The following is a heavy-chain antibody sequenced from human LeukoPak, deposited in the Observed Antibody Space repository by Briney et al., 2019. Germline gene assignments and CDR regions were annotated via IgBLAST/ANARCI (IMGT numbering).Heavy chain of an antibody. CDR2: ISSSSSTI. J-gene: IGHJ4*02. CDR1: GFTFSSYS. Sequence: GGSLRLSCAASGFTFSSYSMNWVRQAPGKGLEWVSYISSSSSTIYYADSVKGRFTISRDNAKNSLYLQMNSLRAEDTAVYYCARTVSDPTRDSNYPWKPFDYWGQGTLVTVSS. V-gene: IGHV3-48*01. D-gene: IGHD4-11*01. CDR3: ARTVSDPTRDSNYPWKPFDY.